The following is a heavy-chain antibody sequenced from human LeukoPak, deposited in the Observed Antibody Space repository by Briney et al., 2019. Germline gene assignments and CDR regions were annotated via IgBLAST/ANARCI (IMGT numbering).Heavy chain of an antibody. CDR3: ARDLLDYYDSSGYYYEGY. J-gene: IGHJ4*02. D-gene: IGHD3-22*01. CDR2: MQYDGSDK. V-gene: IGHV3-30*02. Sequence: GGSLRLSCAASGFTFSSYGMHWVRQAPGKGLEWVTFMQYDGSDKFYADSVKGRFTISRDNSKNTVYLQMNSLMTEDTAVYYCARDLLDYYDSSGYYYEGYWGQGTLVTVSS. CDR1: GFTFSSYG.